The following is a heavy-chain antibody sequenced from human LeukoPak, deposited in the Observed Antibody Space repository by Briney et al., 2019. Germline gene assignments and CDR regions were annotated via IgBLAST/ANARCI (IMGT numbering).Heavy chain of an antibody. CDR2: ITPNGGFA. J-gene: IGHJ4*02. Sequence: PGGSLRLSCAASGFLFSDCTMSWLRQAPGEGLQWVSAITPNGGFATYSESVKGRFIISRDNSRNTLYLQMHSLRAEDTAVYYCAKPHSSGIYLPCDNWGQGTPVTVSS. D-gene: IGHD3-10*01. CDR3: AKPHSSGIYLPCDN. CDR1: GFLFSDCT. V-gene: IGHV3-23*01.